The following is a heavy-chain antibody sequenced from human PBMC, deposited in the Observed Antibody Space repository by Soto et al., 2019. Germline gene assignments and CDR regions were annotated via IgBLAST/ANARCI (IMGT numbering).Heavy chain of an antibody. CDR2: INAGNGNT. CDR1: GYTFTSYA. Sequence: QVQLVQSGAEVKKPGASVKVSCKASGYTFTSYAMHWVRQAPGQRLEWMGWINAGNGNTKYSQKFQGRVTITRDTSASTDYMELSSLRSEDTAVYYCARDLMRDSSGSCGYWGQGTLVTVSS. CDR3: ARDLMRDSSGSCGY. J-gene: IGHJ4*02. D-gene: IGHD3-22*01. V-gene: IGHV1-3*01.